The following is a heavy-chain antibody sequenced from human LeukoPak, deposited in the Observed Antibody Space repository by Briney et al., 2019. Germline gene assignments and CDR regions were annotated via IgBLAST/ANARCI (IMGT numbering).Heavy chain of an antibody. Sequence: GGSLRLSCAASGFIFDDYAMPWVRQAPGKGLEWVSIISWNSGRTDYADSVKGRFTISRDNAKNSLYLQMNSLRAEDTALYYXAXDLXDSSGFDYWGQGTLVTVXS. V-gene: IGHV3-9*01. CDR1: GFIFDDYA. J-gene: IGHJ4*02. CDR3: AXDLXDSSGFDY. CDR2: ISWNSGRT. D-gene: IGHD3-22*01.